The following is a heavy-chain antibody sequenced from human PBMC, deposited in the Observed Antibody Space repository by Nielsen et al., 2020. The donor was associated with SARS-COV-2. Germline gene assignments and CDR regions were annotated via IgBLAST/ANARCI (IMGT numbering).Heavy chain of an antibody. CDR2: INTNTGNP. J-gene: IGHJ4*02. CDR3: ARDEYRYGYGFGLD. V-gene: IGHV7-4-1*02. D-gene: IGHD5-18*01. CDR1: GYTFTSYA. Sequence: ASVKVSCKASGYTFTSYAMNWVRQAPGQGLEWMGWINTNTGNPTYAQGFTGRFVFSLDTSVSTAYLQISSLKAEDTAVYYCARDEYRYGYGFGLDWGQGTLVTVSS.